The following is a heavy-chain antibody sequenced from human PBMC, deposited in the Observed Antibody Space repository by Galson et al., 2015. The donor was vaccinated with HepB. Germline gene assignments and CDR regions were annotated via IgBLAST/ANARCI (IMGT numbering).Heavy chain of an antibody. J-gene: IGHJ4*02. CDR1: GGSFSDYY. CDR3: ARGPHYYDSNGYYFTEYCFFAY. D-gene: IGHD3-22*01. Sequence: ETLSLTCAVSGGSFSDYYWSWLRQPPGKGLEWIGEVNHSGTTNFNPSFKTRVTISVDTSKNHLSLKLSSVTAADTAVYYCARGPHYYDSNGYYFTEYCFFAYWGQGTLVTVSS. V-gene: IGHV4-34*01. CDR2: VNHSGTT.